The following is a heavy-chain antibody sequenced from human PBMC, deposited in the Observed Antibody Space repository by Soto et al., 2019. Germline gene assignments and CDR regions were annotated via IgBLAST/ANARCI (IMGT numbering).Heavy chain of an antibody. V-gene: IGHV1-3*01. J-gene: IGHJ5*02. D-gene: IGHD1-1*01. CDR3: ARADGYNFDTWFDT. CDR2: INPGTGQK. CDR1: GYTFRSYA. Sequence: QVLLEQSGAEVRKPGASVNVSCKTSGYTFRSYAMHWVRQAPGPRLEWMGWINPGTGQKQYSQKMQGRVTLTSDASAHTAYMELSRLTSEDTAVYYCARADGYNFDTWFDTWGQGTLVTVSS.